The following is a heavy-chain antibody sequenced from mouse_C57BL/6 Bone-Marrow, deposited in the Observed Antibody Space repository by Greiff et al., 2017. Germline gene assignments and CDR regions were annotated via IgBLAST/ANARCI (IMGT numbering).Heavy chain of an antibody. CDR2: IDPNSGGT. J-gene: IGHJ2*01. Sequence: QVQLQQSGAELVKPGASVKVSCKASGYTFTSYWMHWVKQRPGRGLEWIGRIDPNSGGTKYNEKFKGKATLTADKPSSTAYMQLSSLPSGDTVVYCGAGYNSVGWFDYWGQGTTLTVSS. CDR3: AGYNSVGWFDY. CDR1: GYTFTSYW. D-gene: IGHD1-1*02. V-gene: IGHV1-72*01.